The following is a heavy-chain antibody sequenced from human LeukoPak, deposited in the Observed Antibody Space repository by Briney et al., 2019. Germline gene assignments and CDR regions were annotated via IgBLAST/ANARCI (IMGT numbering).Heavy chain of an antibody. Sequence: GGSLRLSCAASGLTFSSYSMNWVRQAPGKGLEWVSSISSSSSYIYYADSVKGRLTTTRKNAKNSLYLQITSVRAADPTVYYCSRGYSNYGYVFDSWLEATMVAVSS. D-gene: IGHD4-11*01. CDR2: ISSSSSYI. CDR3: SRGYSNYGYVFDS. CDR1: GLTFSSYS. V-gene: IGHV3-21*01. J-gene: IGHJ3*02.